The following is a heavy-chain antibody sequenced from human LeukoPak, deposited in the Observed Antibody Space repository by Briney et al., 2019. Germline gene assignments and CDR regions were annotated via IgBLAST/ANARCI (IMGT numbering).Heavy chain of an antibody. CDR2: IDKDGSKK. Sequence: GGSLLLSCAVSGFTFRDYWMRWVRQAPGKGLEWEASIDKDGSKKRYVDSVKGRFTISRDNAKNSVYLQMTSLGAEDTAVYYCATYTQHFGAPGGTDYWGLGTLVTVSS. D-gene: IGHD2-15*01. CDR1: GFTFRDYW. J-gene: IGHJ4*02. CDR3: ATYTQHFGAPGGTDY. V-gene: IGHV3-7*01.